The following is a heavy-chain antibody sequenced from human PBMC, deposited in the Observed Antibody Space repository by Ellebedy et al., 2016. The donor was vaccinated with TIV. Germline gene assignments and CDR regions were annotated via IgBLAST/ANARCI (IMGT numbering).Heavy chain of an antibody. CDR1: GGSISSYY. J-gene: IGHJ6*02. Sequence: SETLSLTXTVSGGSISSYYWSWVRQPPGKGLEWIGYINYSGSTSYNPSLKSRVNMSIDASKIQFSLMLRSVSAADTAVYYCARVSMNYYYGLDVWGQGTTVAVSS. CDR3: ARVSMNYYYGLDV. D-gene: IGHD3-16*02. V-gene: IGHV4-59*13. CDR2: INYSGST.